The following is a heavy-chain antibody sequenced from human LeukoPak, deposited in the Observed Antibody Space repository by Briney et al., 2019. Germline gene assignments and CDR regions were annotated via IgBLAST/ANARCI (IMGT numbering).Heavy chain of an antibody. Sequence: SSETLSLTCVVYGGSFSGYYWSWIRQPPGKGLEWIGEINHSGSTNYNPSLKSRVTISVDTSKNQFSLKLSSVTAADTAVYYCARGGDWFDPWGQGTLVTVSS. D-gene: IGHD3-10*01. CDR3: ARGGDWFDP. J-gene: IGHJ5*02. V-gene: IGHV4-34*01. CDR1: GGSFSGYY. CDR2: INHSGST.